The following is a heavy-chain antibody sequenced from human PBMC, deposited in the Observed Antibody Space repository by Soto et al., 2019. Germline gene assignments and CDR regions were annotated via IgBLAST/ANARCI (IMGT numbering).Heavy chain of an antibody. CDR2: INHSGST. CDR1: GGSFSGYY. CDR3: GAYYYDSSGYYST. V-gene: IGHV4-34*01. Sequence: SETLSLTCAVYGGSFSGYYWSWLRQPPGKGLEWIGEINHSGSTNYNPSLKSRVTISVDTSKNQFSLKLSSVTAADTAVYYCGAYYYDSSGYYSTWGQGTLVTVS. D-gene: IGHD3-22*01. J-gene: IGHJ5*02.